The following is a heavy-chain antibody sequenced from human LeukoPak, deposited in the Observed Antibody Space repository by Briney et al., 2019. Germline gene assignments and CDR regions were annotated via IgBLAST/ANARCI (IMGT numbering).Heavy chain of an antibody. J-gene: IGHJ3*02. V-gene: IGHV7-4-1*02. CDR1: GYTFTSYA. CDR3: ASDLLFVLNSSGYWGAFDI. D-gene: IGHD3-22*01. CDR2: INTNTGNP. Sequence: ASVKVSCKASGYTFTSYAMNWVRQAPGQGLEWMGWINTNTGNPTYAQGFTGRFVFSLDTSVSTAYLQISSLKAEDTAVYYCASDLLFVLNSSGYWGAFDIWGQGTMVTVSS.